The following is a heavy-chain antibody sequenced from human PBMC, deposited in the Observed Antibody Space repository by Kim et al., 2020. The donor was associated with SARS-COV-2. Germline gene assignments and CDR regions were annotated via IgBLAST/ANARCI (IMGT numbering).Heavy chain of an antibody. D-gene: IGHD3-10*01. CDR3: ARGYGSGSPYGMDV. V-gene: IGHV4-30-2*01. J-gene: IGHJ6*02. Sequence: HPPLRRRVTLSVDRPQNQFSLKLSSVTAADTAVYYCARGYGSGSPYGMDVWGQGTTVTVSS.